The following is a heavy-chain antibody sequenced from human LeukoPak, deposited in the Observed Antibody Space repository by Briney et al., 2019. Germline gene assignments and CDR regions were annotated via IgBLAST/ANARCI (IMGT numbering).Heavy chain of an antibody. CDR3: AREPIYDFWRVKYYYYGMDV. V-gene: IGHV4-34*01. CDR1: GGSFSGYY. Sequence: SETLSLTCAVYGGSFSGYYWSWIRQPPGKGLGWIGEINHSGSTNYNPSLKSRVTISVDTSKNQFSLKLSSVTAADTAVYYCAREPIYDFWRVKYYYYGMDVWGQGTTVTVSS. D-gene: IGHD3-3*01. CDR2: INHSGST. J-gene: IGHJ6*02.